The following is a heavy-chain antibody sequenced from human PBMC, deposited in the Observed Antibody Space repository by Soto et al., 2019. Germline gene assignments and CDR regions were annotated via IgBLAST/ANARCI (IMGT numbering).Heavy chain of an antibody. J-gene: IGHJ2*01. D-gene: IGHD5-12*01. V-gene: IGHV1-69*05. Sequence: QVQLVQSGAEVKEPGSSVKVSCKASGGTFSNYAINWVRQAPGQGLEWIGGITPIFDAAHYAQKFQGRVTISTDESTTTAHMELSSLRSEDTALYSCAEATSLYEAGHWYFDLGGSRTRVAVSS. CDR2: ITPIFDAA. CDR3: AEATSLYEAGHWYFDL. CDR1: GGTFSNYA.